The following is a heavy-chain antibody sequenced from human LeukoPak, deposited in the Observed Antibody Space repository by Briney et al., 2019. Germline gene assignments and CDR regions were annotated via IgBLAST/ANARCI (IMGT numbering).Heavy chain of an antibody. Sequence: GGSLRLSCVASGFTFRSYSMSWVRQAPGKGLEWVAKMNEYGSDIFYVDSVKGRFTISRDNAKNSLYLQMDSLRAEDTAVYYCARPRGCSSNRCNNFDYWGQGALVTVSS. CDR3: ARPRGCSSNRCNNFDY. D-gene: IGHD2-2*01. J-gene: IGHJ4*02. V-gene: IGHV3-7*01. CDR2: MNEYGSDI. CDR1: GFTFRSYS.